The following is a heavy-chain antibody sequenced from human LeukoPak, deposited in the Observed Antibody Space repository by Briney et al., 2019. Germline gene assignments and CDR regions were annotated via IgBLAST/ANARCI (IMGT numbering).Heavy chain of an antibody. J-gene: IGHJ4*02. V-gene: IGHV4-59*08. CDR1: GGSISSYY. CDR3: ARIRSHYYDSSGYYDY. Sequence: SETLSLTCTVSGGSISSYYWSWIRQPPGKGLEWIAYISDIGSINYNPSLKSRVTISLDTSKNQFSLKLSSVTAADTAVYYCARIRSHYYDSSGYYDYWGQGTLVTVSS. D-gene: IGHD3-22*01. CDR2: ISDIGSI.